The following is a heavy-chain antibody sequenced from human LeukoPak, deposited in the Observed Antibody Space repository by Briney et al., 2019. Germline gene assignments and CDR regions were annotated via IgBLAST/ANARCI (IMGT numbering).Heavy chain of an antibody. V-gene: IGHV1-2*02. Sequence: ASVKVSCKASGYTFTGYYMHWVRQAPGQGLEWMGWINPNSGGTNYAQKFQGRVTMTKDTSISTAYMELSRLRSDDTAVYYCARASIAAAGTIPYYYYYYMDVWGKGTTVTVSS. CDR1: GYTFTGYY. CDR2: INPNSGGT. J-gene: IGHJ6*03. D-gene: IGHD6-13*01. CDR3: ARASIAAAGTIPYYYYYYMDV.